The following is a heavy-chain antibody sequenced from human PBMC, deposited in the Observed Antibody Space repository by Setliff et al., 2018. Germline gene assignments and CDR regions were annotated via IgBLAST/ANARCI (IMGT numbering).Heavy chain of an antibody. D-gene: IGHD4-4*01. Sequence: PSETLSLTCTVSGGSISSYYWSWIRQPPGKGLEWIGYIYYSGSTNYNPSLKSRVTISVDTSKNQFSLKLSSVTAADTAVYYCARGVNDYKWGAFDIWGQGTMVTVSS. CDR3: ARGVNDYKWGAFDI. CDR2: IYYSGST. V-gene: IGHV4-59*01. J-gene: IGHJ3*02. CDR1: GGSISSYY.